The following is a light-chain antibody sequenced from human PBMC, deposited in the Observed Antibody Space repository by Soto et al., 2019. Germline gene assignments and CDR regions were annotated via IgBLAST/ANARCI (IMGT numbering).Light chain of an antibody. V-gene: IGLV2-14*01. CDR3: SSYTSSSTVV. CDR2: DVS. J-gene: IGLJ2*01. CDR1: SRNVGGYNY. Sequence: QSALTQPASVFGSPGQWITISSPGTSRNVGGYNYVSWYQQHPGKAPKLMIYDVSNRPSGVSNRFSGSKSGNTASLTISGLQAEDEADYYCSSYTSSSTVVFGGGTKLTVL.